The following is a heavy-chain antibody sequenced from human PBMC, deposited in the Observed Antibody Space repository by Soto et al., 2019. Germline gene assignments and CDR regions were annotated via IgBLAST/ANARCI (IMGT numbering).Heavy chain of an antibody. CDR3: ARDREPHITMVRGVFDY. J-gene: IGHJ4*02. CDR1: GFPFSSYG. V-gene: IGHV3-33*01. D-gene: IGHD3-10*01. Sequence: ESGGGVVQPGRSLRLSCAASGFPFSSYGMHWVRQAPGKGLEWVAVIWYDGSNKYYADSVKGRFTISRDNSKNTLYLQMNSLRAEDTAVYYCARDREPHITMVRGVFDYWGQGTLVTVSS. CDR2: IWYDGSNK.